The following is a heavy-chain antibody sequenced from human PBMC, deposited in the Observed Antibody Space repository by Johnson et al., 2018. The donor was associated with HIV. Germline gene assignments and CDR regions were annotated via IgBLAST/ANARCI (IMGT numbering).Heavy chain of an antibody. CDR2: ISGSGGST. D-gene: IGHD3-10*01. J-gene: IGHJ3*02. CDR1: GFTFSSYA. Sequence: VQLVESGGGLVQPGGSLRLSCAASGFTFSSYAMSWVRQAPGKGLEWVSAISGSGGSTYYADSVKGRFTISRDNSKNTLYLQMNSLRAEDTAVYYCARDLRFNRTVQGRIIISGTFDMWGHGTVLHVSS. CDR3: ARDLRFNRTVQGRIIISGTFDM. V-gene: IGHV3-23*04.